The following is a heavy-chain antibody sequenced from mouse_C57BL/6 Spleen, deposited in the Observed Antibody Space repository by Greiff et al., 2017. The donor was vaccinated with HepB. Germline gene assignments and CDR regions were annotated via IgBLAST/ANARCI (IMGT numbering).Heavy chain of an antibody. Sequence: VQLQQSGAELARPGASVKMSCKASGYTFTSYTMHWVKQRPGQGLEWIGYINPSSGYTKYNQKFKDKATLTADKSSSTAYMQLSSLTSEDSAVYYCASEGITTVVEDYWYVDVWGTGTTVTVSS. J-gene: IGHJ1*03. D-gene: IGHD1-1*01. V-gene: IGHV1-4*01. CDR2: INPSSGYT. CDR3: ASEGITTVVEDYWYVDV. CDR1: GYTFTSYT.